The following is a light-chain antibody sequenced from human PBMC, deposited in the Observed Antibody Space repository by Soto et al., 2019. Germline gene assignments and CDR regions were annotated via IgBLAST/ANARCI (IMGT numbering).Light chain of an antibody. CDR2: EVN. Sequence: QSALTQPASVSGSPGQSITISCTGTSSDVGTYILVSWYQQHPGNAPQLRIYEVNKRPSGVSDRFSGSKSGNTASLTISGLQAEDEADYYCCAYAGSYTYVFGYGTKV. J-gene: IGLJ1*01. CDR1: SSDVGTYIL. V-gene: IGLV2-23*02. CDR3: CAYAGSYTYV.